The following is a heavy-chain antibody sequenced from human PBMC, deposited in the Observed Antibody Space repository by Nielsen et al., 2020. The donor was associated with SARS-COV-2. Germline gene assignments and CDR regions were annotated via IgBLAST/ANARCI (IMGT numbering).Heavy chain of an antibody. CDR2: IYYSGST. D-gene: IGHD4-17*01. CDR3: ARGGHGDYDFNWFDP. Sequence: SETLSLTCTVSGGSISSYYWSWIRQPPGKGLEWIGYIYYSGSTNYNPSLKSRVTISVDTSKNQFSLKLSSVTAADTAVYYCARGGHGDYDFNWFDPWGQGTLVTVSS. CDR1: GGSISSYY. V-gene: IGHV4-59*12. J-gene: IGHJ5*02.